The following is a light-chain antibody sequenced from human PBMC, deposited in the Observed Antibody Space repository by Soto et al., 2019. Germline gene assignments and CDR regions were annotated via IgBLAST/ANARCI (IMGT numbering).Light chain of an antibody. CDR2: DVS. CDR1: SSDVGGYNY. J-gene: IGLJ1*01. Sequence: QSALTQPASVSGSPGQSITISCTGTSSDVGGYNYVSWYQQHPGKAPKLMIYDVSNRPSGVSNRLSGSKSGNTASLTISGLQAEDEADYYCSSYTSSSTLYFFGTGTKVTVL. V-gene: IGLV2-14*01. CDR3: SSYTSSSTLYF.